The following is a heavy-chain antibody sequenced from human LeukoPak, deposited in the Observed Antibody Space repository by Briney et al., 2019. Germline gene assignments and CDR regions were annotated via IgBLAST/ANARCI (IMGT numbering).Heavy chain of an antibody. V-gene: IGHV4-59*11. CDR1: GGSISSHY. D-gene: IGHD3-10*01. CDR2: IYYSGGT. J-gene: IGHJ4*02. Sequence: SETLSLTCTVSGGSISSHYWSWIRQPPGKGLEWIGYIYYSGGTNYNPSLKSRVTISVDTSKNQFSLKLSSVTAADTAVYYCASQPNLYGSGSYYRTWGQGTLVTVSS. CDR3: ASQPNLYGSGSYYRT.